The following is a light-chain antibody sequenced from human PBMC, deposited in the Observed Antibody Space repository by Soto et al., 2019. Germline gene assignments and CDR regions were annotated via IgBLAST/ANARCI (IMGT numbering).Light chain of an antibody. CDR2: EAS. V-gene: IGKV3-11*01. J-gene: IGKJ2*01. CDR3: HQRYNWPNS. Sequence: EIVLTQSPATLSLFPGERATLSCRASQSVSTYLGWYQENPGQPPRLLISEASKRATGIPARFSGTGCGTDFTATISSLKTEDFRCYFCHQRYNWPNSFGQGNKLAI. CDR1: QSVSTY.